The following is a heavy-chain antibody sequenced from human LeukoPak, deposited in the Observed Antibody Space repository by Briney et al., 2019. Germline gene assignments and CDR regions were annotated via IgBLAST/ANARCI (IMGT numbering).Heavy chain of an antibody. J-gene: IGHJ3*02. CDR1: GGSISSYY. D-gene: IGHD2-2*01. Sequence: SETLSLTCTVSGGSISSYYWSWIRQPPGKGLEWIGYIYYSGSTNYNPSLKSRVTIPVDTSKNQFSLKLSSVTAADTAVYYCARAPKEFGIFRRVPAVTDAFDIWGQGTMVTVSS. CDR3: ARAPKEFGIFRRVPAVTDAFDI. CDR2: IYYSGST. V-gene: IGHV4-59*01.